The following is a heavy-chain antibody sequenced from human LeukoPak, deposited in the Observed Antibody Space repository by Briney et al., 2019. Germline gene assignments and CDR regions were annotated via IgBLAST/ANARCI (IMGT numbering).Heavy chain of an antibody. D-gene: IGHD3-10*01. V-gene: IGHV5-51*01. CDR3: ARLDCGSGSYYCDAFDI. Sequence: GGSLKISCKGSGYSFTSYWIGWVRQMPGKGPEWMGIIYPGDSDTRYSPSFQGQVTISADKSISTAYLQWSSLKASDTAMYYCARLDCGSGSYYCDAFDIWGHGTMVTVSS. CDR2: IYPGDSDT. J-gene: IGHJ3*02. CDR1: GYSFTSYW.